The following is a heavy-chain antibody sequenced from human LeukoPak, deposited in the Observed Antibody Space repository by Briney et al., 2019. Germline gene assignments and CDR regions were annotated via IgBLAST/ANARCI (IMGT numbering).Heavy chain of an antibody. CDR1: GYTFTGYY. Sequence: ASVKVSCKASGYTFTGYYMHWVRQAPGQGLEWMGWINPNSGGTNYAQNFQGRVTMTRDTAISTAYMEVSRLRSDDTAVYYCARPPDLYGGDAFDIWGQGTMVTVSS. D-gene: IGHD2-8*01. V-gene: IGHV1-2*02. CDR2: INPNSGGT. J-gene: IGHJ3*02. CDR3: ARPPDLYGGDAFDI.